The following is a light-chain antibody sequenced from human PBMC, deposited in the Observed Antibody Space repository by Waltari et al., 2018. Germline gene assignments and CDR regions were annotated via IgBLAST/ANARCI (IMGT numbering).Light chain of an antibody. J-gene: IGLJ2*01. CDR1: SSDVGGSNY. V-gene: IGLV2-14*03. CDR3: SSYTSSRTLI. Sequence: QSALTQPASVSGSPGQSITISCTGTSSDVGGSNYVSWYQQHPGKAPRLMIYDVSNRPSGVSNRFSGSKSGNTASLTISGLQAEDEADYHCSSYTSSRTLIFGGGTKLTVL. CDR2: DVS.